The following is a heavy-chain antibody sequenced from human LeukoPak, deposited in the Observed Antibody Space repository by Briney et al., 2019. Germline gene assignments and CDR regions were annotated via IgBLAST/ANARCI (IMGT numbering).Heavy chain of an antibody. J-gene: IGHJ4*02. CDR1: GGSISSYY. D-gene: IGHD4-17*01. V-gene: IGHV4-59*12. Sequence: SETLSLTCTVSGGSISSYYWSWIRQPPGKGLEWIGYIYYSGSTNYNPSLKSRVTISVDTSKNQFSLKLSSVTAADTAVYYCARERAYGDYLPQHFDYWGQGTLVTVSS. CDR2: IYYSGST. CDR3: ARERAYGDYLPQHFDY.